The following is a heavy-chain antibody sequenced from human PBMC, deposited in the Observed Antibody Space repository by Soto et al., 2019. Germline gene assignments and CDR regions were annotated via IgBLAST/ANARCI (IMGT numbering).Heavy chain of an antibody. Sequence: QVQLQESGPGLVKPSQTLSLTCTVSGDSIIRDSYYWKWIRQHPGKGLEWIGYIYYSGTTASNPSFKTRITISPDTSKNQFSLNLSSVTAADTAVYYCAREFDGGKFYALESGGQGPQDTVSS. CDR2: IYYSGTT. J-gene: IGHJ4*02. D-gene: IGHD2-2*01. CDR3: AREFDGGKFYALES. V-gene: IGHV4-31*03. CDR1: GDSIIRDSYY.